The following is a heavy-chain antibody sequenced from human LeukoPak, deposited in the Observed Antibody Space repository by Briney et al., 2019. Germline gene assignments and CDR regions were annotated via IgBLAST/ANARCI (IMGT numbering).Heavy chain of an antibody. V-gene: IGHV3-7*01. CDR2: IESDGGDK. J-gene: IGHJ4*02. D-gene: IGHD2-15*01. CDR3: VQGWRDN. Sequence: GVSLRLFCAASGFSFSIYWMSWVRQTRGKGREYVANIESDGGDKYYVDSVKGRLTISRDNAKNSLYLHLNTLRPEDTAVYYCVQGWRDNWGQGTLVTVSS. CDR1: GFSFSIYW.